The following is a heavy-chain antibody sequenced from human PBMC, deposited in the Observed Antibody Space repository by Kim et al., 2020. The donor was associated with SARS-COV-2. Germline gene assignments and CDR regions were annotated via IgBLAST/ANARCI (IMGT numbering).Heavy chain of an antibody. CDR3: ARDLLWCSGGSCYAYFDY. D-gene: IGHD2-15*01. Sequence: GGSLRLSCAASGFTFSSYWMHWVRQAPGKGLVWVSRINSDGSSTSYADSVKGRFTISRDNAKNTLYLQMNSLRAEDTAVYYCARDLLWCSGGSCYAYFDYWGQGTLVTVSS. J-gene: IGHJ4*02. CDR1: GFTFSSYW. V-gene: IGHV3-74*01. CDR2: INSDGSST.